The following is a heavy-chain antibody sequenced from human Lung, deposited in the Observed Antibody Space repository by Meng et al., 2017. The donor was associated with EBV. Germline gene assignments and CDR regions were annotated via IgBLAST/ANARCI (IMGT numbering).Heavy chain of an antibody. CDR2: TYYRSKWYN. J-gene: IGHJ2*01. CDR1: GDSVSSSIAA. CDR3: ARGATSVFDL. Sequence: QVQRQQSGPGLVNPSQTLSPTWVLSGDSVSSSIAAWTWSRQSPSRGLEWLGRTYYRSKWYNDYAVFVKSRLTINPDTSNNQFSLQLNSVTPEDTAVYYCARGATSVFDLWGRGTLVTVSS. V-gene: IGHV6-1*02.